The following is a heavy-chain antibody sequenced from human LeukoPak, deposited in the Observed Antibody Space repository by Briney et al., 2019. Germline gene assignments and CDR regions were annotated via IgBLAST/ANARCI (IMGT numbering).Heavy chain of an antibody. J-gene: IGHJ4*02. D-gene: IGHD1-26*01. Sequence: PGGSLRLSCAASGFSFGDSDMNWFRQAPGEGPQWVANINYLGLRTHYADSVKGRFTIARDNSKNMLFLQMDGLRVEDTALYYCAKDPNWEGGYWGQGTLVTVSS. CDR1: GFSFGDSD. V-gene: IGHV3-23*01. CDR3: AKDPNWEGGY. CDR2: INYLGLRT.